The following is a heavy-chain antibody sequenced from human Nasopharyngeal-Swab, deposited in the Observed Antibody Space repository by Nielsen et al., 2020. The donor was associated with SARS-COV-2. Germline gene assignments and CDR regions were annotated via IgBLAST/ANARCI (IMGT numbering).Heavy chain of an antibody. V-gene: IGHV1-69*13. J-gene: IGHJ6*02. Sequence: SVKVSCKASGGTFSSYAISWVRQAPGQGLEGMGGIIPIFGAANYAQKFQGRVTITADASTSTAYMELSSLRSEDTAVYYCARVRGRSSSFQGGMDVWGQGTTVTVSS. D-gene: IGHD6-6*01. CDR3: ARVRGRSSSFQGGMDV. CDR1: GGTFSSYA. CDR2: IIPIFGAA.